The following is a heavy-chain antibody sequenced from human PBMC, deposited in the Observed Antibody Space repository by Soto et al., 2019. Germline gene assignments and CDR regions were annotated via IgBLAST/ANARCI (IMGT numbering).Heavy chain of an antibody. CDR1: GFTFSSYG. CDR3: ASIAARRSPFDY. CDR2: IWYDGSNK. D-gene: IGHD6-6*01. J-gene: IGHJ4*02. Sequence: PGGSLRLSCAASGFTFSSYGMHWVRQAPGKGLEWVAVIWYDGSNKYYADSVKGRFTISRDNSKNTLYLQMNSLRAEDTAVYYCASIAARRSPFDYWGQGTLVTVSS. V-gene: IGHV3-33*01.